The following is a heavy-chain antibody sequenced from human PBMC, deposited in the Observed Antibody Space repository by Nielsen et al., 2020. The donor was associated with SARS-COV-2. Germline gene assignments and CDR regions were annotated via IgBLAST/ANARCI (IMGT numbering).Heavy chain of an antibody. J-gene: IGHJ4*02. D-gene: IGHD3-22*01. Sequence: SETLSLTCTVSGGSMRSGSYYWSWIRQTAGKGLEWIGRISARGSTNYNPSLRSRVTISIDTSKNQFSLKLTSVTAADTAVYYCAHQYYSDNDRYADFWGQGTLVSVSS. CDR2: ISARGST. CDR1: GGSMRSGSYY. V-gene: IGHV4-61*02. CDR3: AHQYYSDNDRYADF.